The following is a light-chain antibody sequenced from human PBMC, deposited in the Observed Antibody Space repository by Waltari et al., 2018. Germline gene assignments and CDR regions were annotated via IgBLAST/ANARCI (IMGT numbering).Light chain of an antibody. Sequence: QSVLTQPPSASGTPGQRVTISCSGSSSHIGSNTVNWYQQLPGAAPKLLIYSNNQRPSGVPDRFSGSKSGTSASLAIGGLQSEDEADYYCAPWDDSLNGWVFGGGTKLTVL. CDR3: APWDDSLNGWV. CDR2: SNN. J-gene: IGLJ3*02. V-gene: IGLV1-44*01. CDR1: SSHIGSNT.